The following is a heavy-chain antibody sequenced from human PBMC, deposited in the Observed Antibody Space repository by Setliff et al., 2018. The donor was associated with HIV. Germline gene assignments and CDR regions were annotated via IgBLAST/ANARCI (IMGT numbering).Heavy chain of an antibody. Sequence: ASVKVSCKASDYPFSNFGISWVRQAPGQGLEWMAWINVYNGDTSFAQKFQDRVTMTKDTSTGTAYMELSSLRSDDTAVYYCATDRTQTGISLVRGRLTDPARYPLDYWGQGTLVTVSS. CDR2: INVYNGDT. CDR1: DYPFSNFG. J-gene: IGHJ4*02. V-gene: IGHV1-18*01. D-gene: IGHD3-10*01. CDR3: ATDRTQTGISLVRGRLTDPARYPLDY.